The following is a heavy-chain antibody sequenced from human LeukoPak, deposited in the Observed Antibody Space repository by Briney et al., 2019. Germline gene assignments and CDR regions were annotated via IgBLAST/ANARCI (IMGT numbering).Heavy chain of an antibody. CDR2: IIPIFGTA. CDR1: GGTFRSYA. V-gene: IGHV1-69*05. CDR3: ARGPLSKRITMVRGVIGFY. J-gene: IGHJ4*02. Sequence: GSSVKVSCKASGGTFRSYAISWVRQAPGQGLEWMGGIIPIFGTANYAQRFQGRVTMTRNTSISTAYMELSSLRSEDTAVYYCARGPLSKRITMVRGVIGFYWGQGTLVTVSS. D-gene: IGHD3-10*01.